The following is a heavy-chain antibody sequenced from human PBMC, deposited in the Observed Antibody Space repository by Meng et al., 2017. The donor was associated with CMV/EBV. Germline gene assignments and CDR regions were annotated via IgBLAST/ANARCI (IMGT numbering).Heavy chain of an antibody. CDR1: GYTFTSYD. CDR3: ARLLPFRYCSSTSCYTRPRYYYGMDV. V-gene: IGHV1-8*01. D-gene: IGHD2-2*02. CDR2: MNPNSGNT. Sequence: ASAKVSCKASGYTFTSYDINWVRQATGQGLEWMGWMNPNSGNTGYAQKFQGRVTMTRNTSISTAYMELSSLRSEDTAVYYCARLLPFRYCSSTSCYTRPRYYYGMDVWGQGTTVTVSS. J-gene: IGHJ6*02.